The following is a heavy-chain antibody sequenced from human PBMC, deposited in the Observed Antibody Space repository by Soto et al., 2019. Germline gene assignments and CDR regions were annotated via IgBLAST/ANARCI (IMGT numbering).Heavy chain of an antibody. CDR2: IYWDDDK. J-gene: IGHJ4*02. V-gene: IGHV2-5*02. CDR3: ARDSIAAAGSYGLDY. CDR1: GFSLSTSGVG. Sequence: QITLKESGPTLVKPTQTLTLTCTFSGFSLSTSGVGVGWIRQPPGKALEWLALIYWDDDKRYSPSLKSRLTITKDTSKNQVVLTMTNMDPVDTATYYCARDSIAAAGSYGLDYWGQGTLVTVYS. D-gene: IGHD6-13*01.